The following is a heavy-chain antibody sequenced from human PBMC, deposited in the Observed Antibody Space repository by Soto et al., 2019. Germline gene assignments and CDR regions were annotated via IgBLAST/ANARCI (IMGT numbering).Heavy chain of an antibody. Sequence: SETLSLTCTVSGGSVSSGSYYWSWIRQPPGKGLEWIGYIYYSGSTNYNPSLKSRVTISVDTSKNQFSLKLSSVTAADTAVYYCARSSGGGYYYSFDYWGQGTLVTVPQ. V-gene: IGHV4-61*01. CDR2: IYYSGST. J-gene: IGHJ4*02. CDR1: GGSVSSGSYY. CDR3: ARSSGGGYYYSFDY. D-gene: IGHD3-22*01.